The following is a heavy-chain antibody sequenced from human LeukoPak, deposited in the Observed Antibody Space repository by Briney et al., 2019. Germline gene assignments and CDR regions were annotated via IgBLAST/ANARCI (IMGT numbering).Heavy chain of an antibody. V-gene: IGHV3-23*01. D-gene: IGHD3-16*02. CDR1: GFTFSSYA. J-gene: IGHJ4*02. CDR2: ISGSGGST. Sequence: PGGSLRLSCAASGFTFSSYAMSWVRQAPGKGLEWVSAISGSGGSTYYADSVKGRFTISRDNSKNTLYLQMNSLRAEDTAVYYGAKAGIMITFGGDIEYYFDYWGQGTLVTVSS. CDR3: AKAGIMITFGGDIEYYFDY.